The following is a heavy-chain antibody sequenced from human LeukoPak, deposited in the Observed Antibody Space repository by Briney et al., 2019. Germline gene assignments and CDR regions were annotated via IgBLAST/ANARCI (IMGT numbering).Heavy chain of an antibody. CDR3: VKDRVHDSYSYYGFGY. J-gene: IGHJ4*02. D-gene: IGHD3-22*01. V-gene: IGHV3-64D*09. CDR2: ISSNGGRT. Sequence: GGSLRVSCSPSGFIFSSSDLRLVRQAPGKGLEYVSAISSNGGRTYYADSVKGRFTISRDNSKNTLYLQMSSLRAEDTAVYYCVKDRVHDSYSYYGFGYSGQGALVTVSS. CDR1: GFIFSSSD.